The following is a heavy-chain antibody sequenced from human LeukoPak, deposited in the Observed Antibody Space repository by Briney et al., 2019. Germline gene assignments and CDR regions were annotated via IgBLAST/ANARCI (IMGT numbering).Heavy chain of an antibody. CDR1: GFTFSSYG. CDR3: AKDSDYGEIDY. J-gene: IGHJ4*02. Sequence: GGSLRLSCAVSGFTFSSYGMHWVRQAPGKGLEWVAVISYDGSNKYYADSVRGRFTISRDNSKNTLYLQMNSLRAEDTAVYYCAKDSDYGEIDYWGQGTLVTVSS. V-gene: IGHV3-30*18. D-gene: IGHD4-17*01. CDR2: ISYDGSNK.